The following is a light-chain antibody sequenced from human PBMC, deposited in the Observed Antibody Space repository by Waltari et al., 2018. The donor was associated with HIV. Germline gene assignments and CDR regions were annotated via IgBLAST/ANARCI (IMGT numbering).Light chain of an antibody. V-gene: IGLV4-69*01. CDR1: SGHSTYA. J-gene: IGLJ2*01. CDR3: QTWGTGMV. Sequence: QLVLTQSPSASASLGASVRLTCTLSSGHSTYAIAWHQQRPEKGPRYVMRITSEGTYNKRDGIPDRFPGSSSGAERYLSISSLQSEDEADYYCQTWGTGMVFGGGTKLTVL. CDR2: ITSEGTY.